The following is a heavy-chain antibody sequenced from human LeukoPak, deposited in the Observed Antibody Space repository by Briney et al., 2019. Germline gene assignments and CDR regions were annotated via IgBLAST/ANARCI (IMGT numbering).Heavy chain of an antibody. CDR3: ARVSEDEAYYFDY. V-gene: IGHV1-69*06. CDR1: GGTFSSYA. J-gene: IGHJ4*02. CDR2: IIPIFGTA. D-gene: IGHD2-15*01. Sequence: SVKVSCKASGGTFSSYAISWVRQAPGQGLEWMGGIIPIFGTANYAQKFQGRVTITADKSTSTAYMELSSLRSEDTAVYYCARVSEDEAYYFDYWGQGTLVTVSS.